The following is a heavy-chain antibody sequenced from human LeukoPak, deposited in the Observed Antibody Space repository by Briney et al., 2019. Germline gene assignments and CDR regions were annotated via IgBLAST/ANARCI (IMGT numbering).Heavy chain of an antibody. J-gene: IGHJ6*02. Sequence: GGSLRLSCAASGFTFSRCAMTWVRQAPGKGLEWVSAISASGGSTDYADSGKGRFTISRDNSKNTLYLQMNSLRAEDAGVYYCAKVMEQRLYFYYYDMDVWGQGTMVIVSS. CDR2: ISASGGST. D-gene: IGHD1-26*01. V-gene: IGHV3-23*01. CDR3: AKVMEQRLYFYYYDMDV. CDR1: GFTFSRCA.